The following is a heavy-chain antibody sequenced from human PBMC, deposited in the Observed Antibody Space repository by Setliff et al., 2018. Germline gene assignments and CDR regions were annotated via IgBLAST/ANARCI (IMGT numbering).Heavy chain of an antibody. CDR1: GYSISSGYI. V-gene: IGHV4-38-2*02. Sequence: SETLSLTCTVSGYSISSGYIWGWIRQPPGKGLEWVGNIGHTGSINYNPSLKSRLTISRDTSKNQVSLKLNSVTATGTAVYYCARDLGHGGDSDYWGQGILVTAPQ. CDR3: ARDLGHGGDSDY. D-gene: IGHD2-21*02. J-gene: IGHJ4*02. CDR2: IGHTGSI.